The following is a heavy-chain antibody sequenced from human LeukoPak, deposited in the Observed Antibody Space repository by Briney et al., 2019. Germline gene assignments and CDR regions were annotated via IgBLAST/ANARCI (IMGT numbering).Heavy chain of an antibody. CDR2: INPNSGGT. V-gene: IGHV1-2*02. J-gene: IGHJ1*01. CDR3: AREGLEWSHDVEH. D-gene: IGHD3-3*01. Sequence: ASVKVSCKTSGYTFTGYYMHWVRQAPGQGLEWMGWINPNSGGTNYAQKFQGRVTMTRDTSISTAYMELSRLRSDDTAVYYCAREGLEWSHDVEHWGQGTLVTVSS. CDR1: GYTFTGYY.